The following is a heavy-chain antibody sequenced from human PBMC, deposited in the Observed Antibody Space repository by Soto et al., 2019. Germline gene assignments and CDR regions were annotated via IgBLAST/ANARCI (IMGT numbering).Heavy chain of an antibody. D-gene: IGHD3-16*01. CDR2: ISAYNGNT. J-gene: IGHJ6*03. CDR3: ARDRSYDYIWGSNYYMDV. Sequence: GASVKVSCKASGYTFTSYGISWLRQAPGQGLEWMGWISAYNGNTNYAQKLQGRVTMTTDTSTSTAYMELRSLRSDDTAVYYCARDRSYDYIWGSNYYMDVWGKGTTVTVSS. CDR1: GYTFTSYG. V-gene: IGHV1-18*01.